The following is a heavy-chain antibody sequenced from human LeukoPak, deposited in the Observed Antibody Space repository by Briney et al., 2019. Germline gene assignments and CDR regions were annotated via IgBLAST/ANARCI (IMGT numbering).Heavy chain of an antibody. CDR1: GYTFDDYG. V-gene: IGHV3-20*04. D-gene: IGHD4-11*01. CDR3: TRDHPYFLAALATVPNWFDP. J-gene: IGHJ5*02. Sequence: GGSLRLSCAASGYTFDDYGMSWVRHVPGKGLEWVSDINWRGDRTHYADSVKGRFTIPRDNAKNSLYLQMNSLRVEDTALYYGTRDHPYFLAALATVPNWFDPWGQGTVVTVSS. CDR2: INWRGDRT.